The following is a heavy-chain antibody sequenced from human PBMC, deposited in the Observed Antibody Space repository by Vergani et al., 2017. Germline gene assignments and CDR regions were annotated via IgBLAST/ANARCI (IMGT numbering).Heavy chain of an antibody. CDR2: IYYSGST. J-gene: IGHJ4*02. CDR1: GGSISSYY. CDR3: ARDSSSGWEIDY. Sequence: QVQLQESGPGLVKPSQTLSLTCTVSGGSISSYYWSWIRQPPGKGLEWIGYIYYSGSTNYNPSLKSRVTISVDTSKNQFSLKLSSVTAADTAVYYCARDSSSGWEIDYWGQGTLVTVSS. V-gene: IGHV4-59*12. D-gene: IGHD6-19*01.